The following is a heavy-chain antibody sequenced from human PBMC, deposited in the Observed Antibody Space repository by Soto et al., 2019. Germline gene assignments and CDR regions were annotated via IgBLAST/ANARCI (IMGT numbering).Heavy chain of an antibody. CDR3: ARGTLEARQLWLRYYYYGMDV. CDR2: IIPIFGTA. Sequence: ASVKVSCKASGGTFSSYAISWVRQAPGQGLEWMGGIIPIFGTANYAQKFQGRVTITADESTSTAYMELSSLRSEDTAVYYCARGTLEARQLWLRYYYYGMDVWGQGTTVTVSS. V-gene: IGHV1-69*13. D-gene: IGHD5-18*01. CDR1: GGTFSSYA. J-gene: IGHJ6*02.